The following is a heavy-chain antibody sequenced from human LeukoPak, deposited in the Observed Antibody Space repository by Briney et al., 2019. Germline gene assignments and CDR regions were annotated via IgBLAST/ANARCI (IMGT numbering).Heavy chain of an antibody. J-gene: IGHJ3*02. Sequence: GRSLRLSCAASGFTFSSYAMHWVRQAPGKGLEWVAVISYDGSNKYYADSVKGRFTISRDNSKNTLYLQMNSLRAEDTAVYYCARYSGSLDAFDIWGQGTMVTVSS. CDR2: ISYDGSNK. D-gene: IGHD3-10*01. CDR3: ARYSGSLDAFDI. V-gene: IGHV3-30-3*01. CDR1: GFTFSSYA.